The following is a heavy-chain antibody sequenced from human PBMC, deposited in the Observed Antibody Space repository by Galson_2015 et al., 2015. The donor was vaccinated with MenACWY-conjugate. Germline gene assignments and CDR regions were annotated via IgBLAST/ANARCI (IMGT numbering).Heavy chain of an antibody. CDR1: GGTFSSFA. CDR3: ARSYSNNYYFDY. V-gene: IGHV1-69*13. D-gene: IGHD6-13*01. Sequence: SVKVSCKAPGGTFSSFAISWVRQAPGQGLEWMGGIMPIFDTTNYAQKFQGRVTITADESTGTAYMELSSLASGDTAVYYCARSYSNNYYFDYWGQGTLVTVSS. J-gene: IGHJ4*02. CDR2: IMPIFDTT.